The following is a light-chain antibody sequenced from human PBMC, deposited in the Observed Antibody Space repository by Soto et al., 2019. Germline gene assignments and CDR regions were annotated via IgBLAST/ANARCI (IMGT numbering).Light chain of an antibody. J-gene: IGLJ1*01. CDR1: SSDIGGYNY. Sequence: QSALTQPPSASGSPGQSVTISCTGTSSDIGGYNYVSWYQQHPGKAPNLMIYEVSKRPSGVPDRFSGSKSGTTASLTVSGLQAEDEADYYCSSYAGSNIFVFGTGTKVTVL. CDR3: SSYAGSNIFV. CDR2: EVS. V-gene: IGLV2-8*01.